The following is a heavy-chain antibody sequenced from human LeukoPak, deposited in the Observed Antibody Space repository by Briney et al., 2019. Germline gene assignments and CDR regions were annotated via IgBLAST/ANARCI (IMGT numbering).Heavy chain of an antibody. CDR3: AKGPLRGTAAAIDY. CDR1: GFTFNNYG. V-gene: IGHV3-30*18. J-gene: IGHJ4*02. CDR2: ISYDGRNK. Sequence: PGKSLRLSCAASGFTFNNYGMHWVRQASGKGLEWVAVISYDGRNKHYPDSVKGRFTISRDISTDTLWLQMDSLRTEDTAVYYCAKGPLRGTAAAIDYWGQGTLVTVSS. D-gene: IGHD2-2*01.